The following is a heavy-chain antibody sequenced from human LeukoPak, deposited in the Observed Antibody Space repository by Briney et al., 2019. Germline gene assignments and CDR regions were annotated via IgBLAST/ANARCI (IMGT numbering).Heavy chain of an antibody. D-gene: IGHD3-10*01. CDR2: ISYDGSNK. CDR3: ARARFPLLWFGEL. V-gene: IGHV3-30*04. Sequence: PGGSLRLSCAASGFTFSSYAMHWVRQAPGKGLEWVAVISYDGSNKYYADSVKGRFTISRDNSKNTLYLQMNSLRAEDTAVYYCARARFPLLWFGELWGQGTLVTVSS. J-gene: IGHJ4*02. CDR1: GFTFSSYA.